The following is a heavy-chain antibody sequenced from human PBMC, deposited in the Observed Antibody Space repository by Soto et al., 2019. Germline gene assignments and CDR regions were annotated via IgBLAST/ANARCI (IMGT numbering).Heavy chain of an antibody. J-gene: IGHJ3*02. CDR2: IIPIVGTA. CDR3: ARVGCSGGSCYSYHAFDI. Sequence: QVQLVQSGAEVKKPGSSVKVSSKASGGTFSSYAISWVRQAPGQGLKWMGGIIPIVGTANYAQKLQGRVTITADEATSTAYMELGSLRSEDTAVYYCARVGCSGGSCYSYHAFDIWGQGTMVTVSS. D-gene: IGHD2-15*01. V-gene: IGHV1-69*01. CDR1: GGTFSSYA.